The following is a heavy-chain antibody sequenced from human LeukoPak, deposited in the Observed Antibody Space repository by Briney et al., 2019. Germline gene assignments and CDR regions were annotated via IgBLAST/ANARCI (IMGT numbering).Heavy chain of an antibody. Sequence: PGGALRLSCAGFGFTFSDYYVSWVRQAPGEGPGGVSYISSSSSYTNYADSGKGRFTISRDNAKNSLYLQMNSLRAEDTAVYYCARDLDGVSFDYWGQGTLVTVSS. J-gene: IGHJ4*02. CDR2: ISSSSSYT. CDR1: GFTFSDYY. V-gene: IGHV3-11*06. CDR3: ARDLDGVSFDY. D-gene: IGHD1-1*01.